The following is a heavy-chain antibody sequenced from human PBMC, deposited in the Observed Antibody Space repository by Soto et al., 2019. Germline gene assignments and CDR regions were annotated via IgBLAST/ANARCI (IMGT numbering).Heavy chain of an antibody. J-gene: IGHJ6*02. D-gene: IGHD3-3*01. CDR3: ARGRITIFGVVIPSDRKDYYYGMDV. CDR1: GYTFTGYY. Sequence: ASVKGSCKASGYTFTGYYMHWVRQAPGQGLEWMGWINPNSGGTNYAQKFQGRVTMTRDTSISTAYMELSRLRSDDTAVYYCARGRITIFGVVIPSDRKDYYYGMDVWGQGTTVTVSS. CDR2: INPNSGGT. V-gene: IGHV1-2*02.